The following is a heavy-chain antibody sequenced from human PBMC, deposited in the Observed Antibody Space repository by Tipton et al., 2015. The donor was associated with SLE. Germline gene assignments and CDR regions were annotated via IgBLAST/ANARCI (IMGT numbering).Heavy chain of an antibody. J-gene: IGHJ3*02. Sequence: QSGAEVKKPGASVKVSCKASGYSFTNYYMHWVRQAPGRGLEWMGIINPSGGSTTYAQKFQGRVTLTRDTSTGTVHMDLSSLRSEDTAVYYCAREDVDTDAFDIWGQGTMATVSS. CDR2: INPSGGST. CDR1: GYSFTNYY. CDR3: AREDVDTDAFDI. V-gene: IGHV1-46*01. D-gene: IGHD5-18*01.